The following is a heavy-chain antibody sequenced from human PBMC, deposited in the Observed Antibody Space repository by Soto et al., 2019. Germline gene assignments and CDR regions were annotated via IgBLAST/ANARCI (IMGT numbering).Heavy chain of an antibody. CDR2: INHSGST. Sequence: SETLSLTCAVYGGSFSGYYWSWIRQPPGKGLEWIGEINHSGSTNYNPSLKSRVTISVDTSKNQFSLKLSSVTAADTAVYYCARTRRNGSGSYHKVPHRRYGMDVWGQWTTVT. CDR1: GGSFSGYY. V-gene: IGHV4-34*01. CDR3: ARTRRNGSGSYHKVPHRRYGMDV. D-gene: IGHD3-10*01. J-gene: IGHJ6*02.